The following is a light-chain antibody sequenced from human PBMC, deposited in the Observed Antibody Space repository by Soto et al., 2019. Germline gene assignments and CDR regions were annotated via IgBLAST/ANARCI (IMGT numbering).Light chain of an antibody. CDR1: QDIKTW. Sequence: DIQMTQSPSTLSASVGDSVTITCRASQDIKTWLTWYQQRPGKAPKLLIYKASNLESGVPSRFSGSGSGTEFTLTINGLQPDDLATYYCQQYITYPTFGQGTKVEI. V-gene: IGKV1-5*03. CDR3: QQYITYPT. CDR2: KAS. J-gene: IGKJ1*01.